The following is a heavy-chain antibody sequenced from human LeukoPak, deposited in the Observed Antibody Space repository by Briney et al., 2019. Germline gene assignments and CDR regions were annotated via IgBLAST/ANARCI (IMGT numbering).Heavy chain of an antibody. Sequence: GTLSLTCAVSGVSISSSNWWSWVRQAPGKGLEWVSTISGSAVSAYDADSVKGRFTISRDNSKNTLSLQMSSLRPEDTAVYYCAKSLLEYLPYYFDYWGQGTLVTVSS. J-gene: IGHJ4*02. V-gene: IGHV3-23*01. CDR2: ISGSAVSA. D-gene: IGHD3-3*01. CDR3: AKSLLEYLPYYFDY. CDR1: GVSISSSN.